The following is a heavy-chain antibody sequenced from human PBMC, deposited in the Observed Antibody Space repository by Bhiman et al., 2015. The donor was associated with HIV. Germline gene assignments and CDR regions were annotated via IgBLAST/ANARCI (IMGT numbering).Heavy chain of an antibody. CDR2: IRYDGSYT. V-gene: IGHV3-30*02. J-gene: IGHJ4*02. D-gene: IGHD6-13*01. CDR1: GFTFSSYG. CDR3: AKASSWRHTSYYFDY. Sequence: QVQLVESGGGVVQPGGSLRLSCAASGFTFSSYGMHWVRQAPGKGLEWVTFIRYDGSYTSYTDSVKGRFTISRYNAKNSLHLQMNNLRPEDTALYYCAKASSWRHTSYYFDYWGQGTLVTVPS.